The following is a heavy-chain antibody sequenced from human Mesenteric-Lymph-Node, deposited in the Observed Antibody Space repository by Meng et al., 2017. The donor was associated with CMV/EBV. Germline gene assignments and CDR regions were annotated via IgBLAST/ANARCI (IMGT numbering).Heavy chain of an antibody. CDR3: ARGPSYSSGFPDC. Sequence: QEQLVQSGAEVKKPGASVKVPCKASGYTFTSFDINWVRQATGQGPEWMGWMNPNSGSTGYAQKFQGRVTLTRDTSISTAYMELSSLRSEDTAVYYCARGPSYSSGFPDCWGQGTLVTVSS. J-gene: IGHJ4*02. V-gene: IGHV1-8*02. CDR1: GYTFTSFD. D-gene: IGHD6-19*01. CDR2: MNPNSGST.